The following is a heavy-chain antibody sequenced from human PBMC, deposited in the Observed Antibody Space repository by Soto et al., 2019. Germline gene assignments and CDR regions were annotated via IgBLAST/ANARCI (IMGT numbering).Heavy chain of an antibody. CDR1: GCPFQHYA. CDR2: IRWNGDDM. Sequence: EVQLVESGGGLVQPGRSLRLSCVASGCPFQHYAMHWVRRSPGKGLEWVSGIRWNGDDMGYADSVRGRFTISRDNAKNSLYLQMSSLRAEDTAFYYCAQDGGYCSGGNCYFDSWGQGTLVTVSS. D-gene: IGHD2-15*01. CDR3: AQDGGYCSGGNCYFDS. V-gene: IGHV3-9*01. J-gene: IGHJ4*02.